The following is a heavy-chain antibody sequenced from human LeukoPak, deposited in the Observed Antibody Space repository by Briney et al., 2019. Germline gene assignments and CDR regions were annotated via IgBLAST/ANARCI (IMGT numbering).Heavy chain of an antibody. Sequence: PGGSLRLSCAASGFTFSSYEMNWVRQAPGKGLEWVSSISSSSSYIYYADSVKGRFTISRDNARNSLYLQMNSLRAEDTAVYYCARDGLAAATLHWCFDLWGRGTLVTVSS. CDR2: ISSSSSYI. CDR1: GFTFSSYE. J-gene: IGHJ2*01. D-gene: IGHD2-15*01. V-gene: IGHV3-21*01. CDR3: ARDGLAAATLHWCFDL.